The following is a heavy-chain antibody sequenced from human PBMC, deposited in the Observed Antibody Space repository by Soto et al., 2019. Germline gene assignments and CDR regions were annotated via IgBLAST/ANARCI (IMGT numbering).Heavy chain of an antibody. Sequence: SETLSLTCTVSGGSISSYYWSWIRQPPGKGLEWIGYIYYSGSTNYNPSLKSRVTISVDTSKNQFSLKLSSVTAADTAVYYCARGLREWELLEYYFDYWGQGTLVTVSS. CDR2: IYYSGST. CDR3: ARGLREWELLEYYFDY. V-gene: IGHV4-59*01. J-gene: IGHJ4*02. D-gene: IGHD1-26*01. CDR1: GGSISSYY.